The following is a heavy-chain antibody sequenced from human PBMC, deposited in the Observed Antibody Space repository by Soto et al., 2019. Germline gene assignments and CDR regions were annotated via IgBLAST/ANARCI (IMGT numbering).Heavy chain of an antibody. CDR1: GFTFSDAW. Sequence: PGGSLRLSCAASGFTFSDAWMNWVRQAPGKGLEWVGRIKKKVDGGTTDYAAPVEGRFTISRDDSKNTLFLQMNSLRPEDIAVYYCTTNPVGYRYFDYWGQGTLVTVSS. V-gene: IGHV3-15*07. D-gene: IGHD5-18*01. J-gene: IGHJ4*02. CDR3: TTNPVGYRYFDY. CDR2: IKKKVDGGTT.